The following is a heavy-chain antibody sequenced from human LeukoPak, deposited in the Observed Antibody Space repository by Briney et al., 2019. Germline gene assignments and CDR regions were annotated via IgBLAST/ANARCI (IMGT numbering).Heavy chain of an antibody. CDR3: AKGLYYGSGGLDY. CDR2: IGGRDGST. J-gene: IGHJ4*02. CDR1: GFPFSRFW. D-gene: IGHD3-10*01. V-gene: IGHV3-23*01. Sequence: LAGGSLRLSCRASGFPFSRFWMTWVRQAPGKGLEWVSAIGGRDGSTYYADSVKGRFTISRDNSKNTLYVQMNSLRAEDPAVYYGAKGLYYGSGGLDYGAQETLVPVPS.